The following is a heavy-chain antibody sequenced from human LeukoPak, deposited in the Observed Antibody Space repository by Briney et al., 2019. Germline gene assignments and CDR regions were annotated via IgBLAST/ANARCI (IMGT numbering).Heavy chain of an antibody. J-gene: IGHJ4*02. D-gene: IGHD5-12*01. CDR2: IKTDGSST. Sequence: GGSLRLSCAASRFTFSTYWMHWVRQAPGKGLVWVSHIKTDGSSTTYADSVKGRFTISRDNAKNTLYLQMNSLRAEDTAVYYCARDRGYTQDYWGQGTLVTVSS. V-gene: IGHV3-74*01. CDR1: RFTFSTYW. CDR3: ARDRGYTQDY.